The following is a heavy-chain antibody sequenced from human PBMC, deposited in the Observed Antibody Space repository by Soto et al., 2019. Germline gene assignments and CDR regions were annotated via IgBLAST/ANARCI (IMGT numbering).Heavy chain of an antibody. Sequence: GGSLRLSCAASGFTFDDYAMHWVRQAPGKGLEWVSGISWNSGSIGYADSVKGRFTISRDNAKNSLYLQMNSLRAEDTALYYCAKGGRGITIFGVVILAPMVEYYGMDVWGQGTTVTVYS. D-gene: IGHD3-3*01. J-gene: IGHJ6*02. CDR3: AKGGRGITIFGVVILAPMVEYYGMDV. CDR1: GFTFDDYA. V-gene: IGHV3-9*01. CDR2: ISWNSGSI.